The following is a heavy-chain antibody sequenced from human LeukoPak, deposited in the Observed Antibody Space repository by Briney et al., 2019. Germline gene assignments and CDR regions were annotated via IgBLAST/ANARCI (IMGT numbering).Heavy chain of an antibody. CDR3: ARGALASRDIDY. Sequence: SETLSLTCAVYGGSFSGYYWSWIRQPPGKGLEWIGEINHSGSTNHNPSLKSRVTISVDTSKNQFSLKLSSVTAADTAVYYCARGALASRDIDYWGQGTLVTVSS. CDR1: GGSFSGYY. D-gene: IGHD3-9*01. CDR2: INHSGST. V-gene: IGHV4-34*01. J-gene: IGHJ4*02.